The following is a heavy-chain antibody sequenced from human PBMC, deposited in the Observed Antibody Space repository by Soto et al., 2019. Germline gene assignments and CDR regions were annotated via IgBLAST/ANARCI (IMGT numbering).Heavy chain of an antibody. Sequence: EVQLVESGGGLVQPGGSLRLSCAASGFTFSNYWMYWVRQAPGKGLEWVSRINSDGSVSRNADSVRGRLTISRDNVKNTLYVQMDSLRAEDTAVYFCARGDCVGGTCYSVAGSFYYYMDVWGKGTTVTVFS. CDR1: GFTFSNYW. CDR3: ARGDCVGGTCYSVAGSFYYYMDV. D-gene: IGHD2-15*01. J-gene: IGHJ6*03. V-gene: IGHV3-74*02. CDR2: INSDGSVS.